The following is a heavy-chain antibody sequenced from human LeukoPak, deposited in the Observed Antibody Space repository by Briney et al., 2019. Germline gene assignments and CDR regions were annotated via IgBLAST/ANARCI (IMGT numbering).Heavy chain of an antibody. J-gene: IGHJ3*02. D-gene: IGHD2-2*01. CDR1: GFTFSSYS. V-gene: IGHV3-21*01. CDR2: ISSSSSYI. CDR3: AREVVPYAFDI. Sequence: GGSLRLSCAASGFTFSSYSMNWVRQAPGKGLEWVSSISSSSSYIYYADSVKGRFTISRDNAKNSLYLQMNSLRAEDTAVYYCAREVVPYAFDIWGQGTMVTVSS.